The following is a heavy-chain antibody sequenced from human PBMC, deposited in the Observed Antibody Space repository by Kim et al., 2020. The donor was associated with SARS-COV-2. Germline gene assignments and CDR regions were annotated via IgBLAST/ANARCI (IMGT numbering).Heavy chain of an antibody. Sequence: SETLSLTCTVSGGSISSSSYYWGWIRQPPGKGLEWIGSIYYSGSTYYNPSLKSRVTISVDTSKNQFSLKLSSVTAADTAVYYCARVFRSGEIDYWGQGTLVTVSS. CDR2: IYYSGST. CDR1: GGSISSSSYY. D-gene: IGHD2-15*01. J-gene: IGHJ4*02. V-gene: IGHV4-39*07. CDR3: ARVFRSGEIDY.